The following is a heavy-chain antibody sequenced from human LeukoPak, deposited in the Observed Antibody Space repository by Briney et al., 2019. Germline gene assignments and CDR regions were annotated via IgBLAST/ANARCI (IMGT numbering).Heavy chain of an antibody. CDR2: MNTNSGNT. CDR3: ARGPRATYYDFWSGYKPSPYMNYFDY. Sequence: ASVKVSCKASGYTFSSYDINWVRQATGQGLEWMGWMNTNSGNTGYGQKFQGRVTMTRNTSISTAYMELSSLRSEDTAVHYCARGPRATYYDFWSGYKPSPYMNYFDYWGQGTLVTVSS. J-gene: IGHJ4*02. CDR1: GYTFSSYD. D-gene: IGHD3-3*01. V-gene: IGHV1-8*01.